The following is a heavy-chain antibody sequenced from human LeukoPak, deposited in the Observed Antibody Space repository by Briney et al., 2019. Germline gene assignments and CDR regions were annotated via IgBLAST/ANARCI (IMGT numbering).Heavy chain of an antibody. CDR2: IKNDGSEK. CDR3: TRDSGLTGYDLLDY. J-gene: IGHJ4*02. D-gene: IGHD5-12*01. V-gene: IGHV3-7*01. Sequence: GGSLRLSCAASGFPFSTYWITWVRQAPGKGLEWVANIKNDGSEKDYVDSVKGRFTISRDNANTSLFLQMNSLRVEHTAIYYCTRDSGLTGYDLLDYWGQGTLVTVSS. CDR1: GFPFSTYW.